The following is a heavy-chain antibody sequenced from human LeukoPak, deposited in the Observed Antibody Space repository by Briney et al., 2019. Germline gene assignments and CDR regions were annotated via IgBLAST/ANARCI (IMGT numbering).Heavy chain of an antibody. Sequence: KPSETLSLTCTVSGYSITSGYYWGWIRQPPGKGLEWIGSMYHSGSTYYNPSLKSRVTISVDTSKNQFSLKLSSVTAADTAVYYCARDKRGSGSYPLDYWGQGTLVTVSS. V-gene: IGHV4-38-2*02. CDR2: MYHSGST. D-gene: IGHD3-10*01. J-gene: IGHJ4*02. CDR1: GYSITSGYY. CDR3: ARDKRGSGSYPLDY.